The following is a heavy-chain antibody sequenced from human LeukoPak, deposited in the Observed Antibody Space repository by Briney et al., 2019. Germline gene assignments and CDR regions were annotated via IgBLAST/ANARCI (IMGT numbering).Heavy chain of an antibody. CDR3: AKGSLSGDYIPAIANYFAH. D-gene: IGHD4-17*01. Sequence: PGGSLRLSCAASGFTFSSYAMSWVRQAPGKGLEWVSSLSASGSSTSYADSVKGRVTISRDNSKNTVYLQMNSLRAADPAVYYCAKGSLSGDYIPAIANYFAHWGQGTLVTVSS. CDR2: LSASGSST. CDR1: GFTFSSYA. J-gene: IGHJ4*02. V-gene: IGHV3-23*01.